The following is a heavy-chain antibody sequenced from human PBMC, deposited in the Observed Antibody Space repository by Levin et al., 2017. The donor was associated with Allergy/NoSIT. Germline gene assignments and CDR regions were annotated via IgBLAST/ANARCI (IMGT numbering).Heavy chain of an antibody. CDR2: IKPDGSEK. D-gene: IGHD3-3*01. Sequence: GESLKISCATSGFTFSTYWMSWVRQAPGKGLEWVANIKPDGSEKYYVDSVKGRFTISRDNAKNSLYLQMNSLGVEDTAVYYCARDPGTDFWSGYSDWGQGILVTVSS. CDR1: GFTFSTYW. J-gene: IGHJ4*02. V-gene: IGHV3-7*01. CDR3: ARDPGTDFWSGYSD.